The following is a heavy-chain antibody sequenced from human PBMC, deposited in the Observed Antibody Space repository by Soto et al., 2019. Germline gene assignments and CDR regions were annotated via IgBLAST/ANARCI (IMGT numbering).Heavy chain of an antibody. CDR3: ASPYCSGGSCYHTEYFQH. V-gene: IGHV3-30-3*01. CDR1: GFTFSTYV. D-gene: IGHD2-15*01. J-gene: IGHJ1*01. CDR2: ISYDSSNE. Sequence: QVHLVESGGGVVQPGRSLRLSCGASGFTFSTYVIHWVRQAPDKGLEWVAVISYDSSNEFYADSVKGRFTISRDNSKNTLYLQMNNLRPGDTAVYYCASPYCSGGSCYHTEYFQHWGQGTLVTVSS.